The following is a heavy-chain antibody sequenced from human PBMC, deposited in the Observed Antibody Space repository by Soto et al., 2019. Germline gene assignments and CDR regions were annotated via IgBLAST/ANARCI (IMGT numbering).Heavy chain of an antibody. CDR2: ISGSGGST. V-gene: IGHV3-23*01. Sequence: GGSLRLSCAASGFTFSSYAMSWVRQAPGKGLEWVSAISGSGGSTYYAESVKGRFTISRDNSKNTLYLQMNSLRAEDTAVYYCAKEGEYSSGWDNFDYWGQGTLVTVSS. CDR1: GFTFSSYA. CDR3: AKEGEYSSGWDNFDY. D-gene: IGHD6-19*01. J-gene: IGHJ4*02.